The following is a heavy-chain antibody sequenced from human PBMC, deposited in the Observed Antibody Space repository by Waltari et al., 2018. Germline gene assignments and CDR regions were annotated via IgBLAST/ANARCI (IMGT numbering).Heavy chain of an antibody. J-gene: IGHJ4*02. D-gene: IGHD4-17*01. CDR2: IRDDGSNK. CDR3: ATTVTTVGPFDY. CDR1: GFTFSSYG. Sequence: QVQLVESGGGVVQPGGSLRLSCAASGFTFSSYGMHWVRQAPGKGLEWMAFIRDDGSNKYYAASVRGRFTISRDNSKNTLYRQMNTVRADDAAVYYCATTVTTVGPFDYWGQGTLVTVSS. V-gene: IGHV3-30*02.